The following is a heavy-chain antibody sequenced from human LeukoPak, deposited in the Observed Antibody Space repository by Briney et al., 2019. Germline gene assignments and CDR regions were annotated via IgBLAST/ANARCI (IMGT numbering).Heavy chain of an antibody. J-gene: IGHJ6*02. CDR2: ISGSGGST. CDR3: AKAGRSNYYYYGMDV. V-gene: IGHV3-23*01. Sequence: GGSLRLSCAASGFTFSSYAMSWVRQAPGEGLEWVSAISGSGGSTYYADSVKGRFTISRDNSKNTLYLQMNSLRAEDTAVYYCAKAGRSNYYYYGMDVWGQGTTVTVSS. CDR1: GFTFSSYA. D-gene: IGHD1-26*01.